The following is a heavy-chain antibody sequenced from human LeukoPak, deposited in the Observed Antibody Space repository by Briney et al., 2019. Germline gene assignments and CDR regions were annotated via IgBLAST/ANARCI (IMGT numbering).Heavy chain of an antibody. CDR3: ARDSKYYDFWSGYSYNWFDP. CDR2: IIPILGIA. CDR1: GGTFSSYT. J-gene: IGHJ5*02. V-gene: IGHV1-69*04. Sequence: SVKVSCKASGGTFSSYTISWVRQAPGQGLEWMVRIIPILGIANYVQKFQGRVTITADKSTSTAYLELSSLRSEDTAVYYCARDSKYYDFWSGYSYNWFDPWGQGTLVTVSS. D-gene: IGHD3-3*01.